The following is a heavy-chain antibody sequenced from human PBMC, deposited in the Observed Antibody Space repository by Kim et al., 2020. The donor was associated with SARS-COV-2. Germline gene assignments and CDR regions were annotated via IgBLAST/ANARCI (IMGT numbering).Heavy chain of an antibody. D-gene: IGHD6-13*01. CDR3: ARESGSSWYLGTFWFDP. Sequence: ASVKVSCKASGYTFTGYYMHWVRQAPGQGLEWMGWINPNSGGTNYAQKFQGWVTMTRDTSISTAYMELSRLRSDDTAVYYCARESGSSWYLGTFWFDPWGQGTLVTVSS. V-gene: IGHV1-2*04. J-gene: IGHJ5*02. CDR1: GYTFTGYY. CDR2: INPNSGGT.